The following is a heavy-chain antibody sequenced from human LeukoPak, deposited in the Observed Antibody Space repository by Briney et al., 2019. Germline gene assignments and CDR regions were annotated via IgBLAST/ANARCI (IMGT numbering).Heavy chain of an antibody. V-gene: IGHV3-53*01. CDR2: IYSGGST. CDR3: ARDNGDYGGYGMDV. J-gene: IGHJ6*02. Sequence: PGGSLRLSCAASGVTFSTYTMNWVRQAPGKGLEWVSVIYSGGSTFHTDSVKGRFTISRDNSKNTLYLQMNSLRAEDTAVYYCARDNGDYGGYGMDVWGQGTTVTVSS. CDR1: GVTFSTYT. D-gene: IGHD4-17*01.